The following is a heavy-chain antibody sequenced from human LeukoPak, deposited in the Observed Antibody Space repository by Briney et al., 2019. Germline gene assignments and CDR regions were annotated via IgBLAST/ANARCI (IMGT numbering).Heavy chain of an antibody. CDR3: ARASYTGFDLHFDQ. J-gene: IGHJ4*02. V-gene: IGHV3-7*01. D-gene: IGHD5-12*01. CDR1: GFTFSTYW. Sequence: TGGSLRLSCAASGFTFSTYWMSWVRQAPGKGLEWVANIKQDGSQKQYVDSVKGRFTISRDDAKNSLYLQMDSLRVEDTAFYFCARASYTGFDLHFDQWGQGTLVTVSS. CDR2: IKQDGSQK.